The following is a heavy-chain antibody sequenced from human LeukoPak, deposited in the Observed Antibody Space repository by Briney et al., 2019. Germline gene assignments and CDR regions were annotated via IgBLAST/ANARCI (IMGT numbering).Heavy chain of an antibody. Sequence: GGSLRLSCAASGFTVSSNYMSWVRQAPGKGLEWVSVIYSGGSTYYADSVKGRFTISRDNSKNTLYLQMNSLRAEDTAVYYCARSIVVVPAAMRYWFDPWGQGTLVTVSS. D-gene: IGHD2-2*01. CDR1: GFTVSSNY. J-gene: IGHJ5*02. CDR3: ARSIVVVPAAMRYWFDP. V-gene: IGHV3-53*01. CDR2: IYSGGST.